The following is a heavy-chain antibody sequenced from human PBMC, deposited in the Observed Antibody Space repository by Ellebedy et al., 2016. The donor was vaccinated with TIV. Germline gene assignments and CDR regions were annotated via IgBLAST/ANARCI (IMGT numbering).Heavy chain of an antibody. CDR1: GFTFTSHA. D-gene: IGHD2-21*01. CDR2: ISASDGYT. CDR3: AKEEGAYTTSGTYYYYMDV. Sequence: GESLKISXAASGFTFTSHAMIWVRQAPGKGLEWVSLISASDGYTYYADSVKGRFTMSRDISKNTLYLQMNSLRADDTAVYYCAKEEGAYTTSGTYYYYMDVWGKGTTVTVSS. J-gene: IGHJ6*03. V-gene: IGHV3-23*01.